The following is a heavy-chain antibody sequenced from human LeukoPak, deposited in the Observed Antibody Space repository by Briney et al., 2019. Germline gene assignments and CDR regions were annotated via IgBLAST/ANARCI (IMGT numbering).Heavy chain of an antibody. J-gene: IGHJ3*02. CDR2: MDGSSGKT. D-gene: IGHD3-22*01. V-gene: IGHV1-8*01. Sequence: GASVKVSCKTSGYTFTSYDINWVRQATGQGLEWMGGMDGSSGKTAYAQKFLGGVTITRNTSISTAYMELSSLTSEDTAVYYCARLYYYASSGYDALDIWGQGTMVTVPS. CDR1: GYTFTSYD. CDR3: ARLYYYASSGYDALDI.